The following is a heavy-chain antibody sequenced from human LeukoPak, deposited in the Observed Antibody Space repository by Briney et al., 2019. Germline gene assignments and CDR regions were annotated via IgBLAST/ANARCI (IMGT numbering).Heavy chain of an antibody. V-gene: IGHV4-38-2*01. CDR3: ARRGTYGDYVDY. CDR1: GYSISSGYY. CDR2: IYHSGNT. J-gene: IGHJ4*02. D-gene: IGHD4-17*01. Sequence: PSETLSLTCAVSGYSISSGYYWGWIRQPPGKGLEWIGNIYHSGNTYYNLSLKSRVTISVDTSTNHFSLKLTSVTAADTAVYYCARRGTYGDYVDYWGQGTLVTVSS.